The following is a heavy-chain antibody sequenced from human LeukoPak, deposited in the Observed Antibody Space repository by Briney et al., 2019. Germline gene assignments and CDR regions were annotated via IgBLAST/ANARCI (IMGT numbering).Heavy chain of an antibody. Sequence: SETLSLTCTVSGGSISSSSYYWGWIRQPPGKGLEWIGSIFYSGSTYYNPSLKSRVTISVDTSKNQFSLKLSSVTAADTAVYYCARHVSGDLKPNWFDPWGQGTLVTVSS. V-gene: IGHV4-39*01. CDR1: GGSISSSSYY. J-gene: IGHJ5*02. D-gene: IGHD7-27*01. CDR3: ARHVSGDLKPNWFDP. CDR2: IFYSGST.